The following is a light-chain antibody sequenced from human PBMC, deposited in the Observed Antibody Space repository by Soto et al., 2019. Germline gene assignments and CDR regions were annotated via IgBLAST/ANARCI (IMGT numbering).Light chain of an antibody. CDR3: QQYGSSQYT. V-gene: IGKV3-20*01. Sequence: EIVLTQSPGTLSLSPGERATLSCRASQSVNNNYLAWYQQKPGQAPRLLIYGASIRATGIPDRFSGSGSGTDFTLTIRRLEPEDFAVYYCQQYGSSQYTFGQGAKLEIK. CDR1: QSVNNNY. CDR2: GAS. J-gene: IGKJ2*01.